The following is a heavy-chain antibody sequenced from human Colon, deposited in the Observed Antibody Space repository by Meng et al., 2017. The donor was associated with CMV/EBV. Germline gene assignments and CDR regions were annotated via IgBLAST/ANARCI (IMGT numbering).Heavy chain of an antibody. Sequence: GESLKISCAASGFSFSTSSMHWVRQAPGKGLEYVSAISSDGRNKYYADSLKDRFTISRDNSKNTLYLEMGSLRPEDMAVYYCATDPSTVTTNYWGQGTLVTVSS. CDR1: GFSFSTSS. CDR2: ISSDGRNK. V-gene: IGHV3-64*02. CDR3: ATDPSTVTTNY. D-gene: IGHD4-17*01. J-gene: IGHJ4*02.